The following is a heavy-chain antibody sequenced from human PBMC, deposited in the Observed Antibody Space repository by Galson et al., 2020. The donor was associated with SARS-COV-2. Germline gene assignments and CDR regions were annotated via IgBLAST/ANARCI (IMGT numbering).Heavy chain of an antibody. Sequence: GESLKISCAASGFTFSNYVMHWVRQAPGKGPEWVAVISSDGSNSFYADSPKGRFTISRDNSKSTLYLQMNSLRAEDTAVYYCARGGEWELPYYFDYWGQGTLVTVSS. CDR3: ARGGEWELPYYFDY. V-gene: IGHV3-30*04. CDR1: GFTFSNYV. CDR2: ISSDGSNS. J-gene: IGHJ4*02. D-gene: IGHD1-26*01.